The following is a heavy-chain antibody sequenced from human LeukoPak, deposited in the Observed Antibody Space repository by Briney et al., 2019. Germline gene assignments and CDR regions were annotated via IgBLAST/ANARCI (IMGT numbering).Heavy chain of an antibody. D-gene: IGHD2-2*01. Sequence: GGSLRLSCTASGFTFGDYAMSWVRQAPGKGLEWVGFIRSKAYGGTTEYAASVKGRFTISRDDSESIAYLQMNSLKTEDTAVYYCTYCSSTSCQYYYYYYMDVWGKGTTVTVSS. CDR2: IRSKAYGGTT. J-gene: IGHJ6*03. CDR3: TYCSSTSCQYYYYYYMDV. V-gene: IGHV3-49*04. CDR1: GFTFGDYA.